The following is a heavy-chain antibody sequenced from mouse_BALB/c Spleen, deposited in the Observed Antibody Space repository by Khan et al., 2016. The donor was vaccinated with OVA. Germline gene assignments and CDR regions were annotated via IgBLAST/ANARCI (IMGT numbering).Heavy chain of an antibody. CDR3: ARPPYFSYSLDH. D-gene: IGHD2-12*01. J-gene: IGHJ4*01. CDR1: GYSFTNYG. CDR2: INTYTGEP. Sequence: QIQLVQSGPELKKPGETVKISCKASGYSFTNYGMNWVKQSPGKALKWMGWINTYTGEPTYADDFKGRFAFSLKTSANTAYLQINILKNEDTATYFCARPPYFSYSLDHWGQGTSVTVSS. V-gene: IGHV9-3-1*01.